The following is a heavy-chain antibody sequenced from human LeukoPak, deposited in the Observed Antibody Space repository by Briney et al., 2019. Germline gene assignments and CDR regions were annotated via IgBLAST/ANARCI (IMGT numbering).Heavy chain of an antibody. V-gene: IGHV3-7*04. D-gene: IGHD1-1*01. CDR3: ARVNWIGVLFDC. Sequence: GGSLRLSCVASGFSFGGHRMTWARQAPGKGLEWVATINQNGSLTYYVDSVEGRFTISRDNAMKSLFLQMNSLRGEDVGVYYCARVNWIGVLFDCWGQGTPVTVSS. CDR1: GFSFGGHR. J-gene: IGHJ5*01. CDR2: INQNGSLT.